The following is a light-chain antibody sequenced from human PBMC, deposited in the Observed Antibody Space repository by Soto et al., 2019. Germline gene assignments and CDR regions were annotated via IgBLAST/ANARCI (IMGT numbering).Light chain of an antibody. J-gene: IGKJ1*01. Sequence: IVLTQSSGTLSLYPGERATLSCRASQSISSSYLAWYQQKPGQAPRLLIYGASSRATGIPDRFSGAGSATDFTLTISRLEPEDFAVYYCHQYGSAPAWTFGQGTKVEIK. V-gene: IGKV3-20*01. CDR3: HQYGSAPAWT. CDR2: GAS. CDR1: QSISSSY.